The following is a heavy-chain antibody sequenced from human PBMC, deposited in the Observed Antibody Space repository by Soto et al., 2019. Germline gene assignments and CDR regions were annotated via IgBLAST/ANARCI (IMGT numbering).Heavy chain of an antibody. CDR2: IWYDGSNK. V-gene: IGHV3-33*01. Sequence: QVQLVESGGGVVQPGRSLRLSCAASGFTFSSYGMHWVRKAPGKGLEWVAVIWYDGSNKYYADSVKGRFTISRDNSKNTLYLQMNSLRAEDTAVYYCARDVLRLWVGELFVDVWGQGTTVTVSS. J-gene: IGHJ6*02. D-gene: IGHD3-10*01. CDR3: ARDVLRLWVGELFVDV. CDR1: GFTFSSYG.